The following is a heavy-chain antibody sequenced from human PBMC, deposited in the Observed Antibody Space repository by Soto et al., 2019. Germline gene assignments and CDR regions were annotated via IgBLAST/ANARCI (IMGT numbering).Heavy chain of an antibody. Sequence: PGGSLRLSCAASGFTFSSYDMHWVRQATGKGLEWVSAIGTAGDTYYPGSVKGRFTISRENAKNSLYLQMNSLRAGDTAVYYCARSVGGGTTIFGVVDAFDIWGQGTMVTVSS. J-gene: IGHJ3*02. V-gene: IGHV3-13*01. CDR2: IGTAGDT. CDR1: GFTFSSYD. CDR3: ARSVGGGTTIFGVVDAFDI. D-gene: IGHD3-3*01.